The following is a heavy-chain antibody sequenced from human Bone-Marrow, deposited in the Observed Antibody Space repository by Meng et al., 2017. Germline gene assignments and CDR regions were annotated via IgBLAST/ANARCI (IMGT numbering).Heavy chain of an antibody. Sequence: QVQLQESGPGLVKPSQTLSLTCTVSGGSISSGTYYLGWIRQLPGKGLEWNAYIHYSGSTYYSPSLKSRVTISVDTSKNQLSLKLSSMTAADTAVYYCARYVFDSSSLYSNWFDPWGQGTLVTVSS. D-gene: IGHD3-22*01. V-gene: IGHV4-31*03. CDR1: GGSISSGTYY. CDR2: IHYSGST. CDR3: ARYVFDSSSLYSNWFDP. J-gene: IGHJ5*02.